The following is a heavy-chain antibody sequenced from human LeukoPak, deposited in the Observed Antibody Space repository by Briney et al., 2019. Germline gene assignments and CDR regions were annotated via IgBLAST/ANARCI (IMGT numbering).Heavy chain of an antibody. D-gene: IGHD6-6*01. Sequence: GGSLRLSCTASGFSFSGHWMHWARQLPGKGLVWVSRISPTGSTTSYADSVKGRFTVSRDNARTSLYLQMNSLRAEDTAVYYCARDKAQDSVYYGMDVWGQGTTVTVSS. CDR3: ARDKAQDSVYYGMDV. CDR2: ISPTGSTT. V-gene: IGHV3-74*01. CDR1: GFSFSGHW. J-gene: IGHJ6*02.